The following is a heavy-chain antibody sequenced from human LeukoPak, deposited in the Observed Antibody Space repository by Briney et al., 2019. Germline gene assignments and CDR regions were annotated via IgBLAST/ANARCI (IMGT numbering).Heavy chain of an antibody. J-gene: IGHJ4*02. Sequence: SGGSLRLSCAASRFTVSNNYMSWVRQAPGKGLEWVAVISYDGSNKYYADSVKGRFTISRDNSKNTLYLQMNSLRAEDTAVYYCASGWYINYWGQGTLVTVSS. CDR1: RFTVSNNY. CDR2: ISYDGSNK. CDR3: ASGWYINY. D-gene: IGHD6-19*01. V-gene: IGHV3-30-3*01.